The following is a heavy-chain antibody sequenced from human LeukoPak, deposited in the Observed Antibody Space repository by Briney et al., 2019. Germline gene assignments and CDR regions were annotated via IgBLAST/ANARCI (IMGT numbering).Heavy chain of an antibody. V-gene: IGHV5-51*01. CDR1: GYSFTSYW. D-gene: IGHD2-2*01. CDR2: IYPGDSDT. CDR3: ARHGGYCSSTSCYDRNYYYGMDV. J-gene: IGHJ6*02. Sequence: GESLKISCKGSGYSFTSYWIGWVRQMPGKGLEWMGIIYPGDSDTRYSPSFQGQVTVSADKSISTAYLQWSSLKASDTAMYYCARHGGYCSSTSCYDRNYYYGMDVWGQGTTVTVSS.